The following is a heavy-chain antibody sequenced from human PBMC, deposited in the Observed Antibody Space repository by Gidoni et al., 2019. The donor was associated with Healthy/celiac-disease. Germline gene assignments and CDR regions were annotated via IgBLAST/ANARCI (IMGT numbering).Heavy chain of an antibody. CDR2: INHSGST. CDR1: GGSFSGYY. J-gene: IGHJ6*03. D-gene: IGHD3-10*01. Sequence: QVQLQQWGAGLLTPSETLSLTCAVYGGSFSGYYWSWIRQPPGKGLEWIGEINHSGSTNYNPSLKSRVTISVDTSKNQFSLKLSSVTAADTAVYYCARGSRNYYGSGSYWYYYYYMDVWGKGTTVTVSS. V-gene: IGHV4-34*01. CDR3: ARGSRNYYGSGSYWYYYYYMDV.